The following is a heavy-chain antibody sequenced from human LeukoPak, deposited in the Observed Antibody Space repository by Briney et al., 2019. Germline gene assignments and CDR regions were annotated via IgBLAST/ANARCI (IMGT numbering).Heavy chain of an antibody. V-gene: IGHV3-23*01. Sequence: GGSLRLSCAASGFTFSNYAMSWVRQAPGKGLEWVSAISGSGGSTYYADSVKGRFTISRDNAKNSLYLQMNSLRAEDTAVYYCARDHGAPYDYVWGSYRYTGDYYFDYWGQGTLVTVSS. J-gene: IGHJ4*02. CDR3: ARDHGAPYDYVWGSYRYTGDYYFDY. CDR2: ISGSGGST. D-gene: IGHD3-16*02. CDR1: GFTFSNYA.